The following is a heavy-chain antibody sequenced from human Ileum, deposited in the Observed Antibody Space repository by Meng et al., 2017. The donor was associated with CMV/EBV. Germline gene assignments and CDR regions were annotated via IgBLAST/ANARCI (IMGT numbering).Heavy chain of an antibody. Sequence: KVSCKASAYPFTAYTIPWARPAPAQVPECMDRINSDSGYTYYAQKVLGRGTMTRDTSINTAYMGLSGLKSDDTAIYYCARDYWGSDYWGQGTLVTVSS. D-gene: IGHD3-16*01. CDR2: INSDSGYT. CDR1: AYPFTAYT. J-gene: IGHJ4*02. CDR3: ARDYWGSDY. V-gene: IGHV1-2*06.